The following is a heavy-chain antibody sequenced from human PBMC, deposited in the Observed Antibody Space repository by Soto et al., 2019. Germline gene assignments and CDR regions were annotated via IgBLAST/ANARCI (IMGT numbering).Heavy chain of an antibody. V-gene: IGHV1-2*04. Sequence: GASVKVSCKASGYTFTGYYMHRVRQAPGQGLEWMGWINPNSGGTNYAQKFQGWVTMTRDTSISTAYMELSRLRSDDTAVYYCAVAGELPYYGMDVWGQGTTVTVPS. D-gene: IGHD1-26*01. CDR2: INPNSGGT. J-gene: IGHJ6*02. CDR1: GYTFTGYY. CDR3: AVAGELPYYGMDV.